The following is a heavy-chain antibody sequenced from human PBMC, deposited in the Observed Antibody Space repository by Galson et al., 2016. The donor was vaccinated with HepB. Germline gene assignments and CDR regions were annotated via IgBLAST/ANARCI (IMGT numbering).Heavy chain of an antibody. CDR3: ASLGKGLYDWGSDRSSDY. CDR2: IHHSGDT. J-gene: IGHJ4*02. D-gene: IGHD3-16*02. Sequence: SETLSLTCDVSGDFIRNGYYWGWVRQSPGKGLEWIWSIHHSGDTQFNPSLRSRTTISVSPSNNQFSLRLTSVTAADTAVYYSASLGKGLYDWGSDRSSDYWGQGTLVTVSS. CDR1: GDFIRNGYY. V-gene: IGHV4-38-2*01.